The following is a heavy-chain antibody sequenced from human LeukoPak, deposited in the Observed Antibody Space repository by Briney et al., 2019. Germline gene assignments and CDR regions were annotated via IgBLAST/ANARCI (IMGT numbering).Heavy chain of an antibody. V-gene: IGHV4-61*02. CDR2: IYTSGST. CDR1: GGSISSGSYY. Sequence: SQTLSVTCTVSGGSISSGSYYWSWIRQPAGKGLEWIGRIYTSGSTNYNPSLKSRLTISVDTSKNQFSLKLSSVTAADTAVYYCARAGIAVAGMVYYYYYMDVWGKGTTGTVS. D-gene: IGHD6-19*01. CDR3: ARAGIAVAGMVYYYYYMDV. J-gene: IGHJ6*03.